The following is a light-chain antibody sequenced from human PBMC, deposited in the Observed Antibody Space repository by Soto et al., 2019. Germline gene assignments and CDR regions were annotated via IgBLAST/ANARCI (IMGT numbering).Light chain of an antibody. CDR1: SSDVGAYNY. V-gene: IGLV2-14*01. CDR3: SSYTSATTYV. Sequence: QSVLTQPASVSGSPGQSITISCTGTSSDVGAYNYDSWYQQYPGEAPKFIIYDVSHRPAWVSNRFSCSKSGNTASLTFSCLQTQDEADYYCSSYTSATTYVFGTGTKVTVL. CDR2: DVS. J-gene: IGLJ1*01.